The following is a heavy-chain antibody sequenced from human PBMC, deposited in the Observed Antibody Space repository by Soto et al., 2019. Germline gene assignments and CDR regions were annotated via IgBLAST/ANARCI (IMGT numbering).Heavy chain of an antibody. Sequence: XATLSLTCTVSGGSISSYYGSWIRQPAGKGLEWIGRIYTSGSTNYNPSLKSRVTMSVDTSKNQFSLKLSSVTAADTAVYYCARCRGIRDAFDIWGQGTMVTVSS. CDR2: IYTSGST. CDR1: GGSISSYY. CDR3: ARCRGIRDAFDI. V-gene: IGHV4-4*07. J-gene: IGHJ3*02. D-gene: IGHD3-10*01.